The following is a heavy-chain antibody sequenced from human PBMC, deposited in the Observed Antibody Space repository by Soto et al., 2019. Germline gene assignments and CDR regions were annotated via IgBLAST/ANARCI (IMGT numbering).Heavy chain of an antibody. CDR1: GFTFDDYA. Sequence: PGGSLRLSCAASGFTFDDYAMHWVRQAPGKDLEWVSGISWNSGSIGYADSVKGRFTISRDNAKNSLYLQMNSLRAEDTALYYCAKAGFWSGYYSLVDYWGQGTLVTVSS. CDR2: ISWNSGSI. J-gene: IGHJ4*02. CDR3: AKAGFWSGYYSLVDY. D-gene: IGHD3-3*01. V-gene: IGHV3-9*01.